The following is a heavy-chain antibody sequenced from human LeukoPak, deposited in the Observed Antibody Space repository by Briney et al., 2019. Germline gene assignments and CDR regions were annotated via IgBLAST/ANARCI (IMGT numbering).Heavy chain of an antibody. CDR1: GYSFTSYW. Sequence: GESLKISCKGSGYSFTSYWIGWVRQVPGKGLEWMGIIYPGDSDTRYSPSFQGQVTISADKSISTAYLQWSSLKASDTAMYYCARLRVVPAAKVYYFDYWGQGTLVTVSS. CDR3: ARLRVVPAAKVYYFDY. V-gene: IGHV5-51*01. J-gene: IGHJ4*02. CDR2: IYPGDSDT. D-gene: IGHD2-2*01.